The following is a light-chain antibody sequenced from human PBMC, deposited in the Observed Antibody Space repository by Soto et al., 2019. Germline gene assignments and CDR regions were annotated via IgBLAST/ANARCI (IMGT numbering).Light chain of an antibody. CDR2: AAS. CDR3: QQLNSYPWT. V-gene: IGKV1-9*01. Sequence: DIQLTQSPPFLSASVGDRVTITCRASQGISSYLAWYQQKPGKAPKLLIYAASTLQSGVPSRFSGSGSGTEFTLTISSPQPEDFATYDCQQLNSYPWTFGQGTKVEIK. J-gene: IGKJ1*01. CDR1: QGISSY.